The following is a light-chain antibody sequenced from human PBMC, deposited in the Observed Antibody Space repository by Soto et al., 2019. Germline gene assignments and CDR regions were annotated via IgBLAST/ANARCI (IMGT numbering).Light chain of an antibody. CDR2: RIS. V-gene: IGKV2-40*01. CDR1: QTLLDSDDGNAY. CDR3: LQRKDFPWT. Sequence: DIVMTHTPVSLSVTPGGPASISSRSCQTLLDSDDGNAYLDWYLQKPGQSPQXIIYRISSRASGVPDRFSGSGSGTDCTLKISRVEAGDVGVFYCLQRKDFPWTFGQGTKVDI. J-gene: IGKJ1*01.